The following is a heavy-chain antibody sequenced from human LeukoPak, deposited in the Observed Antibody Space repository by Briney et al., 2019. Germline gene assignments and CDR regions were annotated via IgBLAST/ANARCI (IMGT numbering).Heavy chain of an antibody. J-gene: IGHJ4*02. CDR2: IYTSGST. D-gene: IGHD1-26*01. CDR3: ARDDAAGIVGATPGDY. Sequence: SESLSLTCTVSGGSISSYYWSWIRQPAGKGLEWLGRIYTSGSTNYNPSLKSRVTMSVDTSKNQFSLKLSSVTAADTAVYYCARDDAAGIVGATPGDYWGQGTLVTVSS. V-gene: IGHV4-4*07. CDR1: GGSISSYY.